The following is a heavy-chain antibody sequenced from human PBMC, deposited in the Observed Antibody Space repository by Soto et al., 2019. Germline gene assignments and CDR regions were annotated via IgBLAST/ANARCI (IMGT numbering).Heavy chain of an antibody. V-gene: IGHV1-69*08. J-gene: IGHJ4*02. Sequence: QVQLVQSGTEVKKPGSSVTVSCKASGCPYSNYSMSWVRQAPGQGLQWLGRIIPIFDTTNCAQKFQGRATITADTSTSTVYMDPSMLRSEDTAVYYCSRSLRGDDYDSDGLYYWGQGTLVTVSS. CDR1: GCPYSNYS. CDR3: SRSLRGDDYDSDGLYY. D-gene: IGHD3-22*01. CDR2: IIPIFDTT.